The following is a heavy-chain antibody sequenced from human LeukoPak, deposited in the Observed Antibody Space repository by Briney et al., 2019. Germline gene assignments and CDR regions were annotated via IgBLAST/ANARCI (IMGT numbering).Heavy chain of an antibody. Sequence: GASVKVSCKASGYTFTSYDINWVRQATGQGLEWMGWMNPNSGNTAYAQKFQGRVTMTRNTSISTAYMELSSLRSEDTAVYYCARARDDYDRSPGNYWGQGTLVTVSS. D-gene: IGHD3-22*01. CDR2: MNPNSGNT. V-gene: IGHV1-8*01. J-gene: IGHJ4*02. CDR1: GYTFTSYD. CDR3: ARARDDYDRSPGNY.